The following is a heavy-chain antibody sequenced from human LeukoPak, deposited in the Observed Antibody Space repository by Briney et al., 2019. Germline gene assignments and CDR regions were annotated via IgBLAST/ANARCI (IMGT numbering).Heavy chain of an antibody. J-gene: IGHJ4*02. Sequence: GGSLRLSCAASGFTFSSYAMSWVRQAPGKGLEWVSSISSSSSYIYYADSVKGRFTISRDNAKNSLYLQMNSLRAEDTAVYYCARDAGYYDSSGYYTSLDYWGQGTLVTVSS. V-gene: IGHV3-21*01. CDR3: ARDAGYYDSSGYYTSLDY. CDR1: GFTFSSYA. D-gene: IGHD3-22*01. CDR2: ISSSSSYI.